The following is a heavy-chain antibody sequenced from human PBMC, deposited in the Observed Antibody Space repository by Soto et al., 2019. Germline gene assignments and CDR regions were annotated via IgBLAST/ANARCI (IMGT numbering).Heavy chain of an antibody. J-gene: IGHJ4*02. CDR1: GFSFSASG. CDR2: ISYDGNYK. D-gene: IGHD4-17*01. CDR3: ANLYGDYPDY. V-gene: IGHV3-30*18. Sequence: QVNLVESGGGVVQPGTSLRLSCAASGFSFSASGMHWVRQAPGKGLEWLAVISYDGNYKQYADSVKGRFTISRDNPKNTLYLQMNSLRSGDTAVYYCANLYGDYPDYWGQGTLVTVSS.